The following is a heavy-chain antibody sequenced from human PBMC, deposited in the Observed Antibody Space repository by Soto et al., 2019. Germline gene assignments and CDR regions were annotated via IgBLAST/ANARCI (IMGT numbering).Heavy chain of an antibody. Sequence: QIQLVQSGPEVKKPGASVKVSCKASGYNFFDYGVSWVRQAPGQGLEWMGWVSPKSGNTDYARKVQGRVTMTTDISTSTAYMELRGLISDDTGVYYCARGRTVSSIGPLLVWGQGTLVSVSS. D-gene: IGHD1-1*01. CDR1: GYNFFDYG. V-gene: IGHV1-18*01. J-gene: IGHJ1*01. CDR3: ARGRTVSSIGPLLV. CDR2: VSPKSGNT.